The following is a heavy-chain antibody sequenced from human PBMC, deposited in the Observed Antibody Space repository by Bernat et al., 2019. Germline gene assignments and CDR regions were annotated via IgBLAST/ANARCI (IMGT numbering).Heavy chain of an antibody. Sequence: QVQLQESGPGLVKPSGTLSLTCAVSGGSISRSNWWSWVRQPPGKGLEWIGEIYHSGSTNYNPSLKSRVTISVDKSKNQFSLKLSSVTAADTAVYYCARTSRRGYYDSSGYYYFDYWGQGTLVTVSS. D-gene: IGHD3-22*01. V-gene: IGHV4-4*02. J-gene: IGHJ4*02. CDR1: GGSISRSNW. CDR3: ARTSRRGYYDSSGYYYFDY. CDR2: IYHSGST.